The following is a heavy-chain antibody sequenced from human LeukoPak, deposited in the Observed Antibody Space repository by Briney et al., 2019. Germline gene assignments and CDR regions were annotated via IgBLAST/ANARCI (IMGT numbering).Heavy chain of an antibody. CDR2: IYWDDDK. Sequence: GSGPTLVNPTQTLTLTCTFSGFSLSTSGVGVGWIRQPPGKALEWLTLIYWDDDKRYSPSLKSRLTVTKDISKSQVVLTLTNMDPVDTATYYCAHRLTGYNSNWCHGYFDYWGQGTLVTVSS. CDR1: GFSLSTSGVG. D-gene: IGHD6-13*01. CDR3: AHRLTGYNSNWCHGYFDY. V-gene: IGHV2-5*02. J-gene: IGHJ4*02.